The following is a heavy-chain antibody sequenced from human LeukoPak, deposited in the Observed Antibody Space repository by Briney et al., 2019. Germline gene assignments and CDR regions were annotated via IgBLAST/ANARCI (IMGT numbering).Heavy chain of an antibody. CDR3: ATDRGWRTSGYYLYYFEY. CDR1: EFTFSRYW. D-gene: IGHD3-3*01. CDR2: IKHDGSEK. J-gene: IGHJ4*02. Sequence: PGGSLRLSCAASEFTFSRYWMSWVRQAPGKGLEWVASIKHDGSEKYYVDSVRGRFTISRDNTMNSLYLQMSSLRAEDTAVYYCATDRGWRTSGYYLYYFEYWGQGTLVTYSS. V-gene: IGHV3-7*01.